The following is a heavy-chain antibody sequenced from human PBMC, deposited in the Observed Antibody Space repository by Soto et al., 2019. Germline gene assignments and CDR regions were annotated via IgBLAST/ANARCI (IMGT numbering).Heavy chain of an antibody. CDR2: INAGNGNT. V-gene: IGHV1-3*01. D-gene: IGHD5-18*01. CDR3: ARDGVGYSYYFDY. Sequence: ASVKVSCKASGYTFTSYAMHCVRQAPGQRLEWMGWINAGNGNTKYSQKFQGRVTITRDTSASTAYMELSSLRSEDTAVYYCARDGVGYSYYFDYWGQGTLVTVSS. J-gene: IGHJ4*02. CDR1: GYTFTSYA.